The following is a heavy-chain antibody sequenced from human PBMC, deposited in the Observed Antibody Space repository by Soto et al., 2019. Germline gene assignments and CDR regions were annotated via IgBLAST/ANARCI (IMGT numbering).Heavy chain of an antibody. Sequence: GASVKVSCKASVYSFTTSGITWVRQAPGQGLEWMGWISTYNGNTNYAQKLQDRVTLTTDTSTSTAYMELRSLRSDDTAVYYCARRLYGDYDYWGQGTLVTVSS. J-gene: IGHJ4*02. V-gene: IGHV1-18*01. CDR2: ISTYNGNT. CDR3: ARRLYGDYDY. CDR1: VYSFTTSG. D-gene: IGHD4-17*01.